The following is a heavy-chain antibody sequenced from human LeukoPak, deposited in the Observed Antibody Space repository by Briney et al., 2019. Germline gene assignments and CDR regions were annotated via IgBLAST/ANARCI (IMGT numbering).Heavy chain of an antibody. CDR1: GGSISSSSYY. D-gene: IGHD5-18*01. Sequence: PSETLSLTCTVSGGSISSSSYYWGWIRQPPGKGLEWIGSIYYSGSTYYNPSLKSRVTISVDTSKNQFSLKLSSVTAADTAVYYCARDFMGALGQLWITRDYWGQGTLVTVSS. CDR3: ARDFMGALGQLWITRDY. J-gene: IGHJ4*02. CDR2: IYYSGST. V-gene: IGHV4-39*07.